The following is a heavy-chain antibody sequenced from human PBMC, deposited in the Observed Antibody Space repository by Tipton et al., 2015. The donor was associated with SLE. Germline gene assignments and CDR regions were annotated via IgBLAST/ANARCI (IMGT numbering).Heavy chain of an antibody. CDR2: IYYSGST. Sequence: TLSLTCTVSGGSISSYYWSWIRQPPGKGLEWIGYIYYSGSTNYNPSLKSRVTISVDTSKNQFSLKLSSVTAADTAVYYCARRRVGDASDIWGQGTMVTVSS. CDR3: ARRRVGDASDI. V-gene: IGHV4-59*01. J-gene: IGHJ3*02. D-gene: IGHD1-26*01. CDR1: GGSISSYY.